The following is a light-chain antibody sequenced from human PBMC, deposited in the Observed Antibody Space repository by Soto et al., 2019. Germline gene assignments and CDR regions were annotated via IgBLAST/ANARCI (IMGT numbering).Light chain of an antibody. Sequence: QCALTQPASVSGSPGQSITISCTGASCDVGNYNLVSWYQQHPGKAPKLMIYEGSNRPSGVSNRFSGSKSGNTASLTISGLQAEDEADYYCCSYARSNSWVFGGGTKLTVL. CDR2: EGS. CDR1: SCDVGNYNL. V-gene: IGLV2-23*01. CDR3: CSYARSNSWV. J-gene: IGLJ3*02.